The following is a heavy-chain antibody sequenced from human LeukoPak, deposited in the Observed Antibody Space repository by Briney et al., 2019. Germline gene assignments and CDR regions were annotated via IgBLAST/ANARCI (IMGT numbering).Heavy chain of an antibody. CDR2: ISKSGDHT. V-gene: IGHV3-23*01. D-gene: IGHD3-16*01. J-gene: IGHJ6*02. CDR1: GLTFNNYA. CDR3: ATSWGPDTSAFRWGRDGMDV. Sequence: GGSLRLSCAVSGLTFNNYAMSWVRQAPGKGLEWVSAISKSGDHTYYAASAKGRFTIYRDNSKNTQYLQMNSLRAEDTAVYYCATSWGPDTSAFRWGRDGMDVWGQGATVIVS.